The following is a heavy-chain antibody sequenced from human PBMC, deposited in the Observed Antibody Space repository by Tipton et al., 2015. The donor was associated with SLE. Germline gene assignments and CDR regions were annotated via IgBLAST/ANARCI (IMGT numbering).Heavy chain of an antibody. Sequence: SLRLSCAASGFTFDDYAMHWVRQAPGKGLEWVSVIYSGDSSTYYADSVKARFTISRDNSKNTLYLQMNSLRAEDTALYYCARGPFTAGWFDPWGQGTLVTVSS. CDR2: IYSGDSST. CDR1: GFTFDDYA. V-gene: IGHV3-23*03. CDR3: ARGPFTAGWFDP. J-gene: IGHJ5*02.